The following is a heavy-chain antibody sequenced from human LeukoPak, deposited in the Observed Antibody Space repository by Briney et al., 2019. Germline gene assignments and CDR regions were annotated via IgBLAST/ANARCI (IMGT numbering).Heavy chain of an antibody. V-gene: IGHV3-9*01. Sequence: PGTSLRLSCAASGATFDDYGMHWVRQAPGKGLGWVSGISWNSGIIGYADSVKGRFTISRDNAKNSLYLQMNSLTPEDTAFFYCARDKGGGPKVFGVKYYFDYWGPGALVTVSS. CDR1: GATFDDYG. J-gene: IGHJ4*02. D-gene: IGHD3-3*01. CDR3: ARDKGGGPKVFGVKYYFDY. CDR2: ISWNSGII.